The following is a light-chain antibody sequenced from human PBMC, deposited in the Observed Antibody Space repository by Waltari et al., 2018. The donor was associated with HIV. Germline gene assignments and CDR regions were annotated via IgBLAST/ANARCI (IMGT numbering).Light chain of an antibody. CDR3: SSYAGSNVI. Sequence: QSALTQPPSASGSPGQSVTISCTGTSSDVGGYNYVSWYQQHPDKAPKLMIYEVSKRPSGVTDRFSGSKSGNTASLTVSGLQAEDEADYYCSSYAGSNVIFGGGTKLTVL. CDR2: EVS. V-gene: IGLV2-8*01. CDR1: SSDVGGYNY. J-gene: IGLJ2*01.